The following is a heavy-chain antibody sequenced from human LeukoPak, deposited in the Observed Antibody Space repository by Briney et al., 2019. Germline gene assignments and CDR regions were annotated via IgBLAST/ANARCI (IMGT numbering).Heavy chain of an antibody. CDR1: GGSISSSSYY. Sequence: SETLSLTCTVSGGSISSSSYYWGWIRQPPGKGLEWIGSIYYSGSTYYNPSLKSRVTISVDTSKNQFSLKLSSVTAADTAVYYCARRGCSSTSCFRRDAFDIWGQGTMVTVSS. CDR3: ARRGCSSTSCFRRDAFDI. V-gene: IGHV4-39*07. CDR2: IYYSGST. J-gene: IGHJ3*02. D-gene: IGHD2-2*01.